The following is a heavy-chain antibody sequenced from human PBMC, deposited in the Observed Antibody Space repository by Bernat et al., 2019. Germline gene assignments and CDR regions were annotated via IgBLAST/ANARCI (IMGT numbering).Heavy chain of an antibody. J-gene: IGHJ6*03. CDR2: ISYDGSNK. CDR1: EFTFSNYG. Sequence: QVQLVESGGGVVQPGRSLRLSCAASEFTFSNYGIHWVRQAPGKGLEWVAVISYDGSNKYYADSVKGRFTISRDNSKNTLYLQMNSLRAEDTAVYYCARIVGEGYYYYMDVWGKGTTVTVSS. CDR3: ARIVGEGYYYYMDV. D-gene: IGHD1-26*01. V-gene: IGHV3-30*03.